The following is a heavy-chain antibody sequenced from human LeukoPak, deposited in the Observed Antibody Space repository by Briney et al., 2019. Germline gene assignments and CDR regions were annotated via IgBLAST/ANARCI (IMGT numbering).Heavy chain of an antibody. V-gene: IGHV3-30*19. CDR1: GFTFSSYG. CDR2: ISYDGNNR. J-gene: IGHJ4*02. CDR3: ARPTTSGWSLCFDY. D-gene: IGHD6-19*01. Sequence: GGSLRLSCAASGFTFSSYGMHWVRQAPGKGLEWVAVISYDGNNRYYADSVKGRFTISRDNSKNTLYLQMNSLRAEDTAVYYCARPTTSGWSLCFDYWGQGTLVTVSS.